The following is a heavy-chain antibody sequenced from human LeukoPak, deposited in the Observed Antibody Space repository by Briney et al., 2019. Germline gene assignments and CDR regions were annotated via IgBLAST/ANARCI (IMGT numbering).Heavy chain of an antibody. J-gene: IGHJ5*02. V-gene: IGHV3-33*01. CDR2: IWYDGSNK. CDR3: ARARRGNWFDP. Sequence: GGPLRLSCAASGFTFSSYGMHWVRQAPGKGLEWVAVIWYDGSNKYYADSVKGRFTISRDNSKNTLYLQMNSLRAGDTVVYYCARARRGNWFDPWGQGTLVTVSS. CDR1: GFTFSSYG.